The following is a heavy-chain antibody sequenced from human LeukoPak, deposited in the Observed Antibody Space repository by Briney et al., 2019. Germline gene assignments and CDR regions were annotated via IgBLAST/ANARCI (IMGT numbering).Heavy chain of an antibody. V-gene: IGHV4-4*07. D-gene: IGHD3-10*01. Sequence: PSETLSLTCTVPGGSISSYYWSWIRQSAGKGLEWIGRIYTSGSTNYNPSLKSRVTISVDKSKNQFSLKLSSVTAADTAVYYCARDFGSGSYYNPLYFDYWGQGTLVTVSS. CDR2: IYTSGST. CDR3: ARDFGSGSYYNPLYFDY. J-gene: IGHJ4*02. CDR1: GGSISSYY.